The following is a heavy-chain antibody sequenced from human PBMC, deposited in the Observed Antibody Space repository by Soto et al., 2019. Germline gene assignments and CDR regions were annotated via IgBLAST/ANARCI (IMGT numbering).Heavy chain of an antibody. CDR1: GDTFSTYS. D-gene: IGHD6-19*01. V-gene: IGHV1-69*13. Sequence: SVKVSCKASGDTFSTYSISWVRQAPGQGLEWMGGIVPVFRTANYAQKFQGRVTISADESTSTAYMEASSLRSEDTAMYYCATGNKRINPLSGPRKPFDYTGKGTLVTVST. CDR2: IVPVFRTA. CDR3: ATGNKRINPLSGPRKPFDY. J-gene: IGHJ4*02.